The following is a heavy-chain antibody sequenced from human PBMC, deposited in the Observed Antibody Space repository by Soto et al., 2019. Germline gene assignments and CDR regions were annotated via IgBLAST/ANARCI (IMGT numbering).Heavy chain of an antibody. CDR1: GFTFSSYA. V-gene: IGHV3-23*01. D-gene: IGHD2-2*01. J-gene: IGHJ4*02. Sequence: GWSLRLSCAASGFTFSSYAMSWVRQAPGKGLEWVSTISGSGGSTYYADSVKGRFSISRDNSKNTLFLQMSSLSAEDTAAYFCAKNPGYCSTTSCYYYFDYWGQGTLVTVSS. CDR2: ISGSGGST. CDR3: AKNPGYCSTTSCYYYFDY.